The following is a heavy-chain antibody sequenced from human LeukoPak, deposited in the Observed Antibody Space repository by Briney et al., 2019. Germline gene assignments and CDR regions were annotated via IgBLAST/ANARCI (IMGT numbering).Heavy chain of an antibody. CDR2: ISGSGGST. CDR1: GFTFSSFG. CDR3: VLFGDYESPDGFDI. D-gene: IGHD4-17*01. V-gene: IGHV3-23*01. Sequence: GGSLRLSCAASGFTFSSFGMSWVRQAPGKGLEWVSAISGSGGSTYYADSVKGRFTISRDNSKTTLYLQMNSLRAGDTAVYYCVLFGDYESPDGFDIWGQGTMVTVSS. J-gene: IGHJ3*02.